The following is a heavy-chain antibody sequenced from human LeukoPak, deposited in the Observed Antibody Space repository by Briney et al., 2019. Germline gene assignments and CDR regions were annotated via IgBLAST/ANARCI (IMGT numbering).Heavy chain of an antibody. D-gene: IGHD5-12*01. J-gene: IGHJ6*03. Sequence: GSLRLSCAASGFTFSSYGMHWVRQPPGKGLEWSGEIYHSGSTNYNPSLKSRVTISVEKSRKQFSLKVSSVTAADTAVYYCARADSGYDSYYYYYMDVWGKGTTVTVSS. CDR3: ARADSGYDSYYYYYMDV. CDR2: IYHSGST. CDR1: GFTFSSYG. V-gene: IGHV4-4*02.